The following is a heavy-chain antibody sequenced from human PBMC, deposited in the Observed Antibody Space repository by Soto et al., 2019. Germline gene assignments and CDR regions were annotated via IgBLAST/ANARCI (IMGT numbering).Heavy chain of an antibody. CDR2: MNQNGGEI. D-gene: IGHD1-1*01. J-gene: IGHJ6*02. CDR1: GFTFGDFW. Sequence: EVQLVESGGGLVQPGGSLRLSCTVSGFTFGDFWMTWVRQAPGKGLEWVANMNQNGGEIYYADSVRGRFVISRDNAKNSLFLRMTSLSAEDTALYYCASQRISYAMDVWGQGTTVTVSS. CDR3: ASQRISYAMDV. V-gene: IGHV3-7*05.